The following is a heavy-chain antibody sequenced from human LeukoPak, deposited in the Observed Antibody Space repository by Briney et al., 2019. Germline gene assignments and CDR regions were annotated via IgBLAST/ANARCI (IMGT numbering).Heavy chain of an antibody. CDR1: GGSISSSSYY. Sequence: SETLSLTCTVSGGSISSSSYYWGWIRQPPGKGLEWIGSIYYSGSTYYNPSLKSRVTISVDTSKNQFSLKLSSVTAADTAVYYCARDPITLVRGVIIKYYFDYWGQGTLVTVSS. CDR3: ARDPITLVRGVIIKYYFDY. V-gene: IGHV4-39*07. J-gene: IGHJ4*02. D-gene: IGHD3-10*01. CDR2: IYYSGST.